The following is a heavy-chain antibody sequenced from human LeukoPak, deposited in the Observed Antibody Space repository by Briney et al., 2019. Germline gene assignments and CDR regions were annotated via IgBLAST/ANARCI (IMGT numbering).Heavy chain of an antibody. CDR2: IYSSGST. D-gene: IGHD2-21*02. V-gene: IGHV3-66*01. CDR1: GFTVTGNY. Sequence: GSLRLSRAVPGFTVTGNYMSWVRQAPGGGLEWVPVIYSSGSTYYADSVKGRFTISRDSSKSTLYLQMNSLRAEDTAVYYCARGGGAFCGNDCYRNFDYWGQGTLVTVSS. CDR3: ARGGGAFCGNDCYRNFDY. J-gene: IGHJ4*02.